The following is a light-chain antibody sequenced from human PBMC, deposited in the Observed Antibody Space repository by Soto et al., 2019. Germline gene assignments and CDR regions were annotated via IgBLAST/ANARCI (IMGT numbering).Light chain of an antibody. CDR2: AVT. V-gene: IGLV2-11*01. J-gene: IGLJ3*02. Sequence: QSALTQPHSVSGSPGQSVTISCTGTSSDVGGYNYVSWYQQHPGKAPKFMIYAVTKRPSGVPDRFSGSKSGNTASPTISGLQAEDEADYYCCSYAGRYTWVFGGGTKLTVL. CDR3: CSYAGRYTWV. CDR1: SSDVGGYNY.